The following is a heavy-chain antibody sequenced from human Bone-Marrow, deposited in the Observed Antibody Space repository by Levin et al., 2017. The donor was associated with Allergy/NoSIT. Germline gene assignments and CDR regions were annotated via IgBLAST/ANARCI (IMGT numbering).Heavy chain of an antibody. CDR3: TKSRVDIAMHDAFDI. CDR1: FFPFASSS. V-gene: IGHV3-9*01. J-gene: IGHJ3*02. D-gene: IGHD2-2*01. Sequence: LPFSSSFFPFASSSLPFFLPSPVPFLSFFSFIPFHLATIGYADSVKGRFTISRDNAKNSLFLQMNRLTVEDTALYYCTKSRVDIAMHDAFDIWGRGTMVTVSS. CDR2: IPFHLATI.